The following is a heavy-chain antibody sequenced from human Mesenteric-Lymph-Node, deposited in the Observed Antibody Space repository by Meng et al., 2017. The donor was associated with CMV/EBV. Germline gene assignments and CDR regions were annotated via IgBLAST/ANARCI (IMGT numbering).Heavy chain of an antibody. CDR3: ASTHYYYDSSGHPTY. V-gene: IGHV3-21*01. CDR1: GFSFSSYG. J-gene: IGHJ4*02. CDR2: ITSGSSYI. Sequence: GESLKISCEASGFSFSSYGMHWVRQAAGKGLEWVSSITSGSSYIYYADSVKGRFTISRDNAQNSLSLQMNSLRAEDTAVYYCASTHYYYDSSGHPTYWGQGTLVTVSS. D-gene: IGHD3-22*01.